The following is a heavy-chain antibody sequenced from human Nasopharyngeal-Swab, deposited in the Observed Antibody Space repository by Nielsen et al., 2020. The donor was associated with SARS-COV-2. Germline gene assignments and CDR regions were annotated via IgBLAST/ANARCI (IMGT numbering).Heavy chain of an antibody. Sequence: GESLKISCAASGFTFSSYALHWVRQAPGKGLEWVAVISYDGSNKYYADSVKGRFTISRDNSKNTLYLQMNSLRAEDTAVYYCAGVFAETIFGVVIIPNTPRDYMDVWGKGTTVTVSS. CDR3: AGVFAETIFGVVIIPNTPRDYMDV. J-gene: IGHJ6*03. D-gene: IGHD3-3*01. CDR1: GFTFSSYA. CDR2: ISYDGSNK. V-gene: IGHV3-30-3*01.